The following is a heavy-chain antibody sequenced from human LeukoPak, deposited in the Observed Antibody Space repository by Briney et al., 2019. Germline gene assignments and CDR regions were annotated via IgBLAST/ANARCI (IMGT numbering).Heavy chain of an antibody. V-gene: IGHV4-59*01. CDR1: GGSISSYY. J-gene: IGHJ3*02. CDR2: TYYSGST. CDR3: ARGLLDGYTHPAAFDI. D-gene: IGHD5-24*01. Sequence: PSETLSRTCTVSGGSISSYYWSWIRQPPGHGLEWIGYTYYSGSTNYHPSLKSRVTISVDTSKNQFSLKLSAVTAADTAVYYCARGLLDGYTHPAAFDIWGQGTMVTVSS.